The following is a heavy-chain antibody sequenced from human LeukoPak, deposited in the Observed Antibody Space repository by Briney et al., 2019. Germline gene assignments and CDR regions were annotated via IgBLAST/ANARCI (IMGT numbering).Heavy chain of an antibody. Sequence: GGSLGLSCAASGFTFSNVWMSWVRQAPGKGLEWVGRIKSKADGGTTDYAAPVKGRFTISRDDSKNTLYLQMNSLKTEDTAVYYCTTRSGFWSGSDYWGQGTLVTVSS. J-gene: IGHJ4*02. D-gene: IGHD3-3*01. CDR2: IKSKADGGTT. CDR1: GFTFSNVW. V-gene: IGHV3-15*01. CDR3: TTRSGFWSGSDY.